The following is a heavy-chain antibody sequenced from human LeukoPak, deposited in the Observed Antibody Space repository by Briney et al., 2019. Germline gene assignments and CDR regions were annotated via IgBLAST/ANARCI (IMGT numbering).Heavy chain of an antibody. V-gene: IGHV3-21*01. CDR2: ISSSSSYI. CDR1: GFTFSSYS. CDR3: ARDWDCSGGSCYREFDY. J-gene: IGHJ4*02. Sequence: TGGSLRLSCAASGFTFSSYSMNWVRQAPGKGLEWVSSISSSSSYIYYADSVKGRFTISRDNAKNSLYLQMNSLRAEDTAVYYCARDWDCSGGSCYREFDYWGQGTLVTVSS. D-gene: IGHD2-15*01.